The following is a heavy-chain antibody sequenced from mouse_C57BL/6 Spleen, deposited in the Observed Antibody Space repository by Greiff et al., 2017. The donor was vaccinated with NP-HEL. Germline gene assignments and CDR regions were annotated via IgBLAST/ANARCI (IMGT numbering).Heavy chain of an antibody. D-gene: IGHD1-1*01. V-gene: IGHV1-54*01. CDR1: GYAFTNYL. CDR2: INPGSGGT. J-gene: IGHJ2*01. Sequence: VQLQQSGAELVRPGTSVKVSCKASGYAFTNYLIEWVKQRPGQGLEWIGVINPGSGGTNYNEKFKGKATLTADKSSSTAYMQLSSLTSEDSAVYFCARSPGTTVVATDYWGQGTTLTVSS. CDR3: ARSPGTTVVATDY.